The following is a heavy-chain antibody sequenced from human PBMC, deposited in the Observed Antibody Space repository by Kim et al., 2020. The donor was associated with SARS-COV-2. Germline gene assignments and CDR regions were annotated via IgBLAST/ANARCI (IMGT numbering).Heavy chain of an antibody. V-gene: IGHV1-46*01. CDR3: ARGGVRYADGFDI. D-gene: IGHD3-9*01. J-gene: IGHJ3*02. Sequence: YARKFKSRVTMTRDTSTSTLYMELSSLRSEDTAVYYCARGGVRYADGFDIWGQGTMVTVSS.